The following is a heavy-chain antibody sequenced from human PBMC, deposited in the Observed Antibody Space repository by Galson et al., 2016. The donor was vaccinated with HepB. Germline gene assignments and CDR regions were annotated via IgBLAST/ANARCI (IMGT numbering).Heavy chain of an antibody. J-gene: IGHJ4*02. CDR3: AKLTVRSAYCTTTNCPDY. CDR2: VDSRGEYT. V-gene: IGHV3-23*01. CDR1: GFTLSNHG. D-gene: IGHD2-2*01. Sequence: SLRLSCAASGFTLSNHGIYWVRQAPEKGLEWVSFVDSRGEYTTYADSVKGRFSTSRDNSKNVVFLQMNSLRAEDTALYYCAKLTVRSAYCTTTNCPDYWGQGSLVTVPS.